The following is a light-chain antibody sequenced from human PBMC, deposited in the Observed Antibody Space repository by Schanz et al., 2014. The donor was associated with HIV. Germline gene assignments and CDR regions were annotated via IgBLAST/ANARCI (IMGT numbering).Light chain of an antibody. V-gene: IGKV3-20*01. CDR3: QEYYDSPPT. J-gene: IGKJ1*01. Sequence: EIVLTQSPDTLSLSPGERATLSCRASQTVSSSSLAWYQQKPGQAPRLLIYGASSRATGIPDRFSGSGSGTDFTLTISSLQAEDVAVYYCQEYYDSPPTFGQGTKVEI. CDR2: GAS. CDR1: QTVSSSS.